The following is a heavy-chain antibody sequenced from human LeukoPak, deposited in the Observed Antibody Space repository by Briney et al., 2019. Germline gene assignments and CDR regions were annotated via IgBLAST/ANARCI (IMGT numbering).Heavy chain of an antibody. CDR1: GFTVSSNY. Sequence: GGSLRLSCAASGFTVSSNYMSWVRQAPGKGLEWVSLIYSDGSTYYADSVKGRFTTSRDTSKNTLYLQMNGLRAEDTAVYYCARDLDSLDWGQGTLVTVSS. CDR2: IYSDGST. CDR3: ARDLDSLD. D-gene: IGHD1-1*01. J-gene: IGHJ4*02. V-gene: IGHV3-66*01.